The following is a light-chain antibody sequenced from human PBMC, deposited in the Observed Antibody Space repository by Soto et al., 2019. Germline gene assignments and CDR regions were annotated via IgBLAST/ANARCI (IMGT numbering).Light chain of an antibody. Sequence: EIVMTQSPATLSLSPGERATLSCRASQSVSSNLAWYQQKPGQAPRLLFYGASTRATGIPARFSGSGSGTEFTLTSSSLQSEYFAVYYCQHYNNWPRTFGQGTKVEIK. CDR1: QSVSSN. CDR2: GAS. V-gene: IGKV3-15*01. J-gene: IGKJ1*01. CDR3: QHYNNWPRT.